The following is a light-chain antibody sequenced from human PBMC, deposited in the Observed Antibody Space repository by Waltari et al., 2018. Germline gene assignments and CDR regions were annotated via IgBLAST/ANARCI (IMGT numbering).Light chain of an antibody. V-gene: IGKV1-17*01. CDR1: QVISSS. CDR3: QQHNSYPLT. J-gene: IGKJ4*01. CDR2: SIN. Sequence: DIQMSQSPSSLSASVGDRVTITCRASQVISSSLNWYQQKPGKAPKLLIYSINSLASGVPSRFSGSGSGAEFTLIISGLQPEDFATYYCQQHNSYPLTFGGGTKVEIK.